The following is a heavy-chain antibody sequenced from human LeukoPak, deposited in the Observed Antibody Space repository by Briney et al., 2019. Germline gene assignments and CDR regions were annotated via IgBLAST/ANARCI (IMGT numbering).Heavy chain of an antibody. CDR2: INHSGST. D-gene: IGHD6-13*01. V-gene: IGHV4-34*01. CDR3: ARDSSSWYGGFDY. CDR1: GGSFSGYY. Sequence: SETLSLTCAVYGGSFSGYYWSWIRQPPGKRLEWIGEINHSGSTNYNPSLKSRVTISVDTSKNQFSLKLSSVTAADTAVYYCARDSSSWYGGFDYWGQGTLVTVSS. J-gene: IGHJ4*02.